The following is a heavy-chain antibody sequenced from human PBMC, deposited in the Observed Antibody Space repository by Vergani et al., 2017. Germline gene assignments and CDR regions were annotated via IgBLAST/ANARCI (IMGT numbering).Heavy chain of an antibody. CDR1: GFTLGDYA. V-gene: IGHV3-49*04. Sequence: EVHLVESGGGLVQPGRSLRLSCSGSGFTLGDYAMTWVRQAPGKGLEWVAFIWSKPYGGTTEYAASVKGRFTISRDDSKSIAYLQMSSLKAEDTAVYYCTTDLATPSPPDGRDYFDHWGQGTLVTVSS. J-gene: IGHJ4*02. CDR3: TTDLATPSPPDGRDYFDH. D-gene: IGHD2-21*01. CDR2: IWSKPYGGTT.